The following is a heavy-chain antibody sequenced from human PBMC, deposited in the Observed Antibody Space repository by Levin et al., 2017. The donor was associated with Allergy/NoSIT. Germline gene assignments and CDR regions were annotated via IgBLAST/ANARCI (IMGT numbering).Heavy chain of an antibody. CDR2: ITGGGFNT. V-gene: IGHV3-23*01. CDR1: GFTISDYA. CDR3: AKKQGGTSGFSYDV. D-gene: IGHD2-15*01. J-gene: IGHJ3*01. Sequence: GGSLRLSCAVSGFTISDYAMAWVRQAPGKGLEWVSVITGGGFNTYYGDSVKGRFTVSRDDSKDTRYLELNSLGGEDTVVYYCAKKQGGTSGFSYDVWGQGTMVTVSS.